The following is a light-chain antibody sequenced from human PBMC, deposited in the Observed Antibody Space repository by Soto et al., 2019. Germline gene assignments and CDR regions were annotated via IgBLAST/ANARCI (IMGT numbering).Light chain of an antibody. Sequence: EFVLTQSPGTLSLSPGERATLSCRASQNVASDYLAWYRQKPGQAPRVLIYGASARAIGIPDRISGSGSGTDFTLTISRLEPEDFAVYYCQQYGDLPTFGQGTRLE. CDR1: QNVASDY. J-gene: IGKJ5*01. V-gene: IGKV3-20*01. CDR3: QQYGDLPT. CDR2: GAS.